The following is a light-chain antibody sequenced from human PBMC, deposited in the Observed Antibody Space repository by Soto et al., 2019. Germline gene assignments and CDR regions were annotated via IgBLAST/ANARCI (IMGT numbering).Light chain of an antibody. CDR1: QSISSY. V-gene: IGKV1-39*01. CDR3: QQSYSTPPYT. J-gene: IGKJ2*01. Sequence: DIQMTQSPSSLSASVGDRVTITCRASQSISSYLNWYQQKPGKAPKLLIYAASSLQSGVPSRFCGRGSETDYTLPISSRQPEDFATYYCQQSYSTPPYTFGQGTKLEIK. CDR2: AAS.